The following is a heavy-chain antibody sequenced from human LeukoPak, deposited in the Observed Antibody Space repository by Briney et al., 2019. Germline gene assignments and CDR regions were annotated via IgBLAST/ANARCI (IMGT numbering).Heavy chain of an antibody. CDR1: GFTVSSNY. CDR3: AKTLTANLMTTVTPFDY. Sequence: PGGSLRLSCAASGFTVSSNYMSWVRQAPGKGLEWVSAISGSGGSTYYADSVKGRFTISRDNSKNTLYLQMNSLRAEDTAVYYCAKTLTANLMTTVTPFDYWGQGTLVTVSS. V-gene: IGHV3-23*01. J-gene: IGHJ4*02. D-gene: IGHD4-17*01. CDR2: ISGSGGST.